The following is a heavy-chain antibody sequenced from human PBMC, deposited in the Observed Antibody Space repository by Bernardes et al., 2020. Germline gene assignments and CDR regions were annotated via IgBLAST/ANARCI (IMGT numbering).Heavy chain of an antibody. D-gene: IGHD6-6*01. V-gene: IGHV3-21*01. CDR3: ARRGGLFGSSFLDYYYYYMDV. J-gene: IGHJ6*03. Sequence: GGSLRLSCAASGFTFSSYSMNWVRQAPGKGLEWVSSISSSSSYIYYADSVKGRFTISRDNAKNSLYLQMNSLRAEDTAVYYCARRGGLFGSSFLDYYYYYMDVWGKGTTVTVSS. CDR1: GFTFSSYS. CDR2: ISSSSSYI.